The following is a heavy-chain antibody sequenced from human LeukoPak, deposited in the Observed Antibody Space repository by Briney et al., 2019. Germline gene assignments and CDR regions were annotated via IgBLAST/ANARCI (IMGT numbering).Heavy chain of an antibody. V-gene: IGHV3-21*01. CDR1: GFTFSSYS. CDR2: ISSSSSYI. J-gene: IGHJ4*02. Sequence: EGSLRLSCAASGFTFSSYSMNWVRQAPGKGLEWVSSISSSSSYIYYADSVKGRFTISRDNAKNSLYLQMNSLRAEDTAVYYCARDGLPLYDSSGYYYGHFDYWGQGTLVTVSS. CDR3: ARDGLPLYDSSGYYYGHFDY. D-gene: IGHD3-22*01.